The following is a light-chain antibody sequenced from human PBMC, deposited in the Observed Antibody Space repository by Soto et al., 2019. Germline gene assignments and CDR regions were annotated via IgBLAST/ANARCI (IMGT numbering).Light chain of an antibody. V-gene: IGKV3-15*01. CDR3: QQYNNWPLT. J-gene: IGKJ4*01. CDR1: QSVSTN. Sequence: EIVMTQSLATLSVSPGDRATLSCRASQSVSTNLAWYQQKPGQAPRLLIYGASTRATGIPAWFSGSGSGTEFTLTISSLQSEDFAVYYCQQYNNWPLTFGGGTKVDIK. CDR2: GAS.